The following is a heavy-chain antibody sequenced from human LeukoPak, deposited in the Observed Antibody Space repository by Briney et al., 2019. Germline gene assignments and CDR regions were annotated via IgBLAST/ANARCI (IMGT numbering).Heavy chain of an antibody. J-gene: IGHJ5*02. Sequence: SGTLSLTCAVSGGSISSSNWWSWVRQPPGKGLEWIGEIYHSGSTNYNLSLKSRVTISVDKAKNQFSLKLSSVTAADTAVYYCARGVLPATHWFDPWGQGTLVTVSS. D-gene: IGHD2-15*01. CDR2: IYHSGST. V-gene: IGHV4-4*02. CDR3: ARGVLPATHWFDP. CDR1: GGSISSSNW.